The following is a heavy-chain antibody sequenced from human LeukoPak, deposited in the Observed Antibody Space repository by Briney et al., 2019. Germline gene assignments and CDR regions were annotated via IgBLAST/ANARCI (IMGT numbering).Heavy chain of an antibody. CDR1: GFTFSNYA. CDR2: IHGSGVST. Sequence: PGGSLRLSCAASGFTFSNYAMSWVRQAPVKALEWVSTIHGSGVSTYYADSVKGRFTISRDNSKNTLYLQMNSLRAEDTAVYFCANPIYSGDYDQFDYWGQGTLVTVSS. V-gene: IGHV3-23*01. CDR3: ANPIYSGDYDQFDY. J-gene: IGHJ4*02. D-gene: IGHD4-17*01.